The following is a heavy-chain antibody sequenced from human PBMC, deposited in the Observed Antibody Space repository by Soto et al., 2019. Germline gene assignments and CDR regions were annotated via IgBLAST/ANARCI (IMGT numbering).Heavy chain of an antibody. CDR2: IKQDGSEK. D-gene: IGHD3-10*01. Sequence: EVQLVESGGGLVQPGGSLRLSCAASGFTFSSYWMSWVRQAPGKGLEWVANIKQDGSEKYYMDSVKGRFTIARDNAKNSLFLQMNSLRAEDTALYYCARIFGSPTSSWYFDLWGRGTLVTVSS. V-gene: IGHV3-7*01. CDR1: GFTFSSYW. J-gene: IGHJ2*01. CDR3: ARIFGSPTSSWYFDL.